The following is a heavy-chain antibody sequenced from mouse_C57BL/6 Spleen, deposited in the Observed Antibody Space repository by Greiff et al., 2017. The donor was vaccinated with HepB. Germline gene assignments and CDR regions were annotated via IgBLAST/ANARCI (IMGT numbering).Heavy chain of an antibody. CDR3: TRSGYYYGSGGYFDV. Sequence: VQLQQSGTVLARPGASVKMSCKTSGYTFTSYWMHWVKQRPGQGLEWIGAIYPGNSDTSYNQKFKGKAKLTAVTSASTAYMELSSLTNEDSAVYYWTRSGYYYGSGGYFDVWGTGTTVTVSS. V-gene: IGHV1-5*01. CDR1: GYTFTSYW. J-gene: IGHJ1*03. CDR2: IYPGNSDT. D-gene: IGHD1-1*01.